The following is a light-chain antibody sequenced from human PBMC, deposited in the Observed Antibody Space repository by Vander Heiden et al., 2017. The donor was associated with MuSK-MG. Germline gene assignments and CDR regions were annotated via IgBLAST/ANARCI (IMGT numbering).Light chain of an antibody. V-gene: IGLV2-14*03. CDR2: DVS. J-gene: IGLJ2*01. CDR3: SSDTSSSIVV. Sequence: QSALTQPASVSGSPGQSITLSCTGTSSDFGGYNSVSCYQPHPGTAPKLMIYDVSNRPSGVSNRFSGSKSGNTASLTISGLQAEDEAEYYCSSDTSSSIVVFGGGTKLTVL. CDR1: SSDFGGYNS.